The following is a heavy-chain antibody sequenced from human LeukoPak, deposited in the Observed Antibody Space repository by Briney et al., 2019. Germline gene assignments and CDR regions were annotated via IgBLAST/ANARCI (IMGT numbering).Heavy chain of an antibody. CDR2: IKQDGSEK. D-gene: IGHD5-12*01. CDR1: GFTFSSYW. Sequence: PGGSLRLSCAASGFTFSSYWMNWVRQAPGKGLEWVANIKQDGSEKYHVDSVKGRFTISRDNAKNSLYLQMNSLRAEDTAVYYCARGRYSGSFLFDYWGQGTLVTVSS. J-gene: IGHJ4*02. CDR3: ARGRYSGSFLFDY. V-gene: IGHV3-7*01.